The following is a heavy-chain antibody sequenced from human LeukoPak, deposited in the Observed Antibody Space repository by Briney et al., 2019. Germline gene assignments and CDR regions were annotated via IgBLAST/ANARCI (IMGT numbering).Heavy chain of an antibody. Sequence: SETLSLTCTVSGYSISSGYYWGWIRQPPGKGLEWIGYIYYSGSTNYNPSLESRVTISVDTSKNQFSLKLRSVTAADTAVYYCARHHVFVLGGSSFDYWGQGTLVTVSS. V-gene: IGHV4-38-2*02. J-gene: IGHJ4*02. D-gene: IGHD3-16*01. CDR1: GYSISSGYY. CDR3: ARHHVFVLGGSSFDY. CDR2: IYYSGST.